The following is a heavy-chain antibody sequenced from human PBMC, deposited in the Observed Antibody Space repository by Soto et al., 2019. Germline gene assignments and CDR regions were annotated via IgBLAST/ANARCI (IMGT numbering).Heavy chain of an antibody. Sequence: SETLSLTCSIYSGSFSGYYWSWIRQPPGKGLEWIGEISQSGNTNYSPSLKSRVSISIDTSKKQFSLNLASVFAADTAVYYCARAPKVSGSSQTRPDFWGQGTLGTVSS. CDR1: SGSFSGYY. CDR3: ARAPKVSGSSQTRPDF. V-gene: IGHV4-34*01. CDR2: ISQSGNT. D-gene: IGHD6-6*01. J-gene: IGHJ4*02.